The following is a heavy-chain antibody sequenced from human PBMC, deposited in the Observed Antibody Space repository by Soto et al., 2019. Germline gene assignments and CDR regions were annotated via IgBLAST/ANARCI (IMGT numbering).Heavy chain of an antibody. J-gene: IGHJ3*02. Sequence: PGESLKISCKGSGYSFTSYWIGWVRQMPGKGLEWMGIIYPGDSDTRYSPSFQGQVTISADKSISTAYLQWSSLKASDTAMYYCASSITMVRGVTPAEAFDIWGQGTMVTVS. V-gene: IGHV5-51*01. CDR3: ASSITMVRGVTPAEAFDI. D-gene: IGHD3-10*01. CDR2: IYPGDSDT. CDR1: GYSFTSYW.